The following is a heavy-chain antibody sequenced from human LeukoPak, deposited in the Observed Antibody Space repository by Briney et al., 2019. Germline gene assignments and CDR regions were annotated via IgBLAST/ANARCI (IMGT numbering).Heavy chain of an antibody. D-gene: IGHD5-12*01. J-gene: IGHJ4*02. CDR3: ARGLRGYSGYDYYFDY. V-gene: IGHV4-38-2*02. CDR1: GYSISNGYY. Sequence: SETLSLTCTVSGYSISNGYYWGWIRQPPGTGLQWIGSIYHSGSTYYNPSLNSRVTISVDTSKNQFSLKLSSVTAADTAVYYCARGLRGYSGYDYYFDYWGQGTLVTVSS. CDR2: IYHSGST.